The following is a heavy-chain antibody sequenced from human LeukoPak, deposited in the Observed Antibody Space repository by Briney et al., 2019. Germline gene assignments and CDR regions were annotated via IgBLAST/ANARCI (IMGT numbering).Heavy chain of an antibody. V-gene: IGHV4-4*02. CDR2: ISHGGGT. CDR1: GGSISSSNW. CDR3: ARVYYSSSYDYWYFDL. D-gene: IGHD6-13*01. Sequence: PSGTLSLTCAVSGGSISSSNWWSWVRQSPGKGLEWIGEISHGGGTNYNPSLKSRVTISVDTSKNQFSLKLSSVTAADTAVYYYARVYYSSSYDYWYFDLWGRGTLVTVSS. J-gene: IGHJ2*01.